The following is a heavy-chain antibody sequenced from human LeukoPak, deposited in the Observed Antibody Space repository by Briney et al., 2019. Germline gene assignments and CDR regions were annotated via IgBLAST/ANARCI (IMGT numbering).Heavy chain of an antibody. CDR1: GFTVSSNY. Sequence: GGSLRLSCAASGFTVSSNYMSWVRQAPGTGLECVSVIYSDGSTYYADSVKGRFTISRDNSKNTLYLQTNSLRAEDTAVYYCARDLGGSTWYAGVRDCWGQGTLVTVSS. CDR3: ARDLGGSTWYAGVRDC. CDR2: IYSDGST. J-gene: IGHJ4*02. D-gene: IGHD6-13*01. V-gene: IGHV3-66*01.